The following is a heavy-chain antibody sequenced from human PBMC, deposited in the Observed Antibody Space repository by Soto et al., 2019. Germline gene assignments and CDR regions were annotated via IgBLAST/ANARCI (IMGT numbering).Heavy chain of an antibody. V-gene: IGHV3-33*01. Sequence: QVQLVESGGGVVQPGRSLRLSCAASGFTFSSYGMHWVRQAPGKGLEWVAVIWYDGSNKYYADSVKGRFTISRDNSKNTLYLQMNSLXXXXXXXXXCARDSYGMDVWGQGTTV. CDR3: ARDSYGMDV. J-gene: IGHJ6*02. CDR1: GFTFSSYG. CDR2: IWYDGSNK.